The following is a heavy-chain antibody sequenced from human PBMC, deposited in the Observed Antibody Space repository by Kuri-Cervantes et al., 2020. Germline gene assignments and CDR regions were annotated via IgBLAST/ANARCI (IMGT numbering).Heavy chain of an antibody. CDR1: GFTFSSYA. Sequence: LSLTCAASGFTFSSYAMHWVRQAPGKGLEWVAVISHDGSNKYYADSVKGRFTISRDNSKNTLYLQMNSLRAEDTAVYYCARDGEVWFGEYYFDYWGQGTLVTVSS. J-gene: IGHJ4*02. V-gene: IGHV3-30-3*01. D-gene: IGHD3-10*01. CDR2: ISHDGSNK. CDR3: ARDGEVWFGEYYFDY.